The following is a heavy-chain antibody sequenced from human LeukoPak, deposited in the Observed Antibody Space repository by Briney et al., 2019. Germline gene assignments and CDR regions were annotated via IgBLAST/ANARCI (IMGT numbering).Heavy chain of an antibody. D-gene: IGHD6-13*01. CDR3: AKEGQQLGTGAFDI. J-gene: IGHJ3*02. CDR2: ISYDGSNK. CDR1: GFTFSSYG. Sequence: GGSLRLSCAASGFTFSSYGMHWVRQAPGKGLEWVAVISYDGSNKYYADSVKGRFTISRDNSKNTLYLQMNSLRAEDTAVYYCAKEGQQLGTGAFDIWGQGTMVTVSS. V-gene: IGHV3-30*18.